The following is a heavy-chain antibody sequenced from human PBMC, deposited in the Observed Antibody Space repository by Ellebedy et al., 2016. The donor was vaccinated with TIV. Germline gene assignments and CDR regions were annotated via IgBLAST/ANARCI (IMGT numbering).Heavy chain of an antibody. J-gene: IGHJ5*02. CDR2: IGGDLRT. Sequence: GESLKISCAAFGFTLRGNAMSWVRQAPGKGLEWVSGIGGDLRTHYADPVKGRFIISRDDSQDTLFLEMNRLRVEDTAVYYCAKDLHHWSANDRWGQGTLVSVSS. D-gene: IGHD3-3*01. V-gene: IGHV3-23*01. CDR1: GFTLRGNA. CDR3: AKDLHHWSANDR.